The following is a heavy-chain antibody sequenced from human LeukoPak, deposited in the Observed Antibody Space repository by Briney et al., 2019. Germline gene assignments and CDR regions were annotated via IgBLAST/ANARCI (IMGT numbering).Heavy chain of an antibody. J-gene: IGHJ4*02. CDR3: ARAYSYYDSSGYYQYYFDY. V-gene: IGHV1-2*06. Sequence: ASVKVSCKASGYTFTSYYIHWVRQAPGQGLEWMGRINPNSGGTNYAQKFQGRVTMTRDTSISTAYMELSRLRSDDTAVYYCARAYSYYDSSGYYQYYFDYWGREPWSPSP. D-gene: IGHD3-22*01. CDR2: INPNSGGT. CDR1: GYTFTSYY.